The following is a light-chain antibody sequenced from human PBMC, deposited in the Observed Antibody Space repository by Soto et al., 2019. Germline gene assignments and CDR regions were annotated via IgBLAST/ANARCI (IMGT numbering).Light chain of an antibody. Sequence: QSVLTQPPSASGTPGQRVTISCSGSNSNIGSNTVSWYQQVPGTAPKLLIHSNNQRPSGVPDRFSGSKSGTSASLATSGLQSEDEADYYCAAWDDSLNALVFGTGTKVTVL. CDR1: NSNIGSNT. CDR2: SNN. V-gene: IGLV1-44*01. J-gene: IGLJ1*01. CDR3: AAWDDSLNALV.